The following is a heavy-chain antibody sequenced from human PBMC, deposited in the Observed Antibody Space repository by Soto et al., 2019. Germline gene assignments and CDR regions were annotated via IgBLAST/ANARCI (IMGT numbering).Heavy chain of an antibody. V-gene: IGHV4-30-2*01. CDR3: ARSYYDFWSGYYPYSYYGMDV. J-gene: IGHJ6*02. Sequence: SETLSLTCAVSGGSISSGGYSWSWIRQPPGKGLEWIGYIYHSGSTYYNPSLKSRVTISVDRSKNQFSLKLSSVTAADTAVYYCARSYYDFWSGYYPYSYYGMDVWGQGTTVT. CDR2: IYHSGST. D-gene: IGHD3-3*01. CDR1: GGSISSGGYS.